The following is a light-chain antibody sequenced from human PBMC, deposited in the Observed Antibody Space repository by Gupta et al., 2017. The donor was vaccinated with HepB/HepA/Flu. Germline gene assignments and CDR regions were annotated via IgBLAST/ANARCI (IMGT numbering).Light chain of an antibody. CDR2: GAS. J-gene: IGKJ5*01. CDR1: QGISSY. V-gene: IGKV1-9*01. Sequence: ASVGDRVTITCRASQGISSYLAGYQQKPGKAPKLLIYGASSLQSGVPSRFSGSGSGTEFTLTISSLQPEDFATYYCQQLDTFPLTFGQGTRLEIK. CDR3: QQLDTFPLT.